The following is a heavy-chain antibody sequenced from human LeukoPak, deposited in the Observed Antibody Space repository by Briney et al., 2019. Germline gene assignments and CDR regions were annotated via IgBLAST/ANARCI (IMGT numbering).Heavy chain of an antibody. CDR1: GYTFTSYF. V-gene: IGHV1-18*01. CDR3: ARADYYSAMDV. J-gene: IGHJ6*02. Sequence: ASVRVSCKADGYTFTSYFISWVRQAPGQGLEWMGWISAYNGNANYAQKFLGRVTMTTDTATSTAYMELRSLRSDDTAVFYCARADYYSAMDVWGQGTSATVSS. CDR2: ISAYNGNA.